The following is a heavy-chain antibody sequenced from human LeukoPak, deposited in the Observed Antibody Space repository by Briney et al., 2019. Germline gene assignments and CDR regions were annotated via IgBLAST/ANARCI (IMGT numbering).Heavy chain of an antibody. CDR1: GFTFSSYA. Sequence: PGGSLRLSCAASGFTFSSYAMHWVRQAPGKGLEWVAVISYDGSNKYYADSVKGRFTISRDNSKNTLYLQMNSLRAEDTAVYYCARDGITMPYYGMDVWGQGTTVTVSS. J-gene: IGHJ6*02. V-gene: IGHV3-30*04. CDR3: ARDGITMPYYGMDV. CDR2: ISYDGSNK. D-gene: IGHD3-10*01.